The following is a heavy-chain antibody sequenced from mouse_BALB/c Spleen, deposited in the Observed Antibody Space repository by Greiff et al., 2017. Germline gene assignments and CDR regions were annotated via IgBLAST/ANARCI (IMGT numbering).Heavy chain of an antibody. J-gene: IGHJ2*01. D-gene: IGHD1-2*01. V-gene: IGHV5-6*01. CDR2: ISSGGSYT. CDR1: GFTFSSYG. CDR3: ARRAATYDY. Sequence: EVQGVESGGDLVKPGGSLKLSCAASGFTFSSYGMSWVRQTPDKRLEWVATISSGGSYTYYPDSVKGRFTISRDNAKNTLYLQMSSLKSEDTAMYYYARRAATYDYWGQGTTVTVSS.